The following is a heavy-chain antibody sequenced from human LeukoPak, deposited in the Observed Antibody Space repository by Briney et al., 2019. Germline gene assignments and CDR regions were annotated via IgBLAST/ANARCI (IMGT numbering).Heavy chain of an antibody. D-gene: IGHD3-9*01. CDR1: GFTFSSYE. CDR3: ARDHREDYYDLLTGSFDY. CDR2: ISSSGSTI. V-gene: IGHV3-48*03. Sequence: PGGSLRLSCAASGFTFSSYEMNWVRQAPGKGLEWVSYISSSGSTIYYADSVKGRFTISRDNAKNSLYLQMNSLRAEDTAVYYCARDHREDYYDLLTGSFDYWGQGTLVTVSS. J-gene: IGHJ4*02.